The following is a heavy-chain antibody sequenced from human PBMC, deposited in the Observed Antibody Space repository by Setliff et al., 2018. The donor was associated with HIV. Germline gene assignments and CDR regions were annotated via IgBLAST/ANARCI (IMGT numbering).Heavy chain of an antibody. V-gene: IGHV4-59*13. CDR2: VYYTGST. CDR3: ARGRGTLTGVAACHHYMDV. J-gene: IGHJ6*03. CDR1: GGFIGTYY. D-gene: IGHD3-3*01. Sequence: SSPLSLPFPVSGGFIGTYYWSGSRQSPGKGLEWRGSVYYTGSTNDNPASESRVTMAVDTAKNQFSLRLMALTAADTAIYYCARGRGTLTGVAACHHYMDVWGKGNPGHRLL.